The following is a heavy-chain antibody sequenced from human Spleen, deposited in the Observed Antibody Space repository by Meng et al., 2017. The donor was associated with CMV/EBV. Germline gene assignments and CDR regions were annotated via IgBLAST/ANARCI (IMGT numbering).Heavy chain of an antibody. V-gene: IGHV3-11*01. Sequence: GGSLRLSCVASGFTFSDFYMTWIRQPPGKGLEWASYISSNGESTYHADSVQGRFSISRDNAKNTVYLQMNSLRVEDTAVYYCARVDSWRFQFWGQGTLVTVSS. CDR3: ARVDSWRFQF. CDR2: ISSNGEST. CDR1: GFTFSDFY. J-gene: IGHJ1*01. D-gene: IGHD3-22*01.